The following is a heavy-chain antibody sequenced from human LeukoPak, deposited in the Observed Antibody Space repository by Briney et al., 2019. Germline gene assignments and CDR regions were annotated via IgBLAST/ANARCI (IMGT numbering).Heavy chain of an antibody. V-gene: IGHV3-7*01. Sequence: GGSLRLSCAASGFTFSSYWMSWVHQAPGKGLEWVANIKQDGSEKYYVDSVKGRFTISRDNAKNSLYLQMNSLRAEDTAVYYCARSRIAAAGRWFDPWGQGTLVTVSS. CDR3: ARSRIAAAGRWFDP. D-gene: IGHD6-13*01. CDR2: IKQDGSEK. CDR1: GFTFSSYW. J-gene: IGHJ5*02.